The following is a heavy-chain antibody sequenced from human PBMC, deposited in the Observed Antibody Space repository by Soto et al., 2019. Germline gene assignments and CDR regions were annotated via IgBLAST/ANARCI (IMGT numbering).Heavy chain of an antibody. CDR2: INGRGDDT. Sequence: VQLLESGGGLVQPGGSLRLSCAASGFTFWGYAMSWVRQPPGKGLEWVSSINGRGDDTYYADSVRGRFTISRDNSKNTQYLQLDNLRADDTAMLYCSKSSPQSSAWEPWDSWGQGTLVTVSS. CDR1: GFTFWGYA. V-gene: IGHV3-23*01. D-gene: IGHD1-1*01. J-gene: IGHJ5*01. CDR3: SKSSPQSSAWEPWDS.